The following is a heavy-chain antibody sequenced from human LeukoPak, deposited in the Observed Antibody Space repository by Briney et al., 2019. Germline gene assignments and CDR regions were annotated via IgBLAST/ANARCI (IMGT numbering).Heavy chain of an antibody. Sequence: ASVKVSCKASGYTFNSYGITWVGQAPGQGLEWMGRITVYNGHTNYAQKFQGRVTMTTDTSTSTAFLELTSLRSDDTAVYYCARRYSTGDFDYWGQGTLITVSS. CDR3: ARRYSTGDFDY. D-gene: IGHD5-18*01. J-gene: IGHJ4*02. CDR1: GYTFNSYG. V-gene: IGHV1-18*01. CDR2: ITVYNGHT.